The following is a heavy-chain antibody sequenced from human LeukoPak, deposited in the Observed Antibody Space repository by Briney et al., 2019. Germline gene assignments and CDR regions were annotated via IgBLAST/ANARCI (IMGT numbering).Heavy chain of an antibody. CDR1: GFTFTKFA. V-gene: IGHV3-23*01. D-gene: IGHD3-3*01. Sequence: GGSLRLSCVASGFTFTKFAMSWVRQAPGMGLEWLSTISGDGDDIYHAASVKGRFTISIDTSKNTLYLQMNSLRVEDAAIYYCALRSGENSGPLNRWGQGTLVTVSS. J-gene: IGHJ4*02. CDR2: ISGDGDDI. CDR3: ALRSGENSGPLNR.